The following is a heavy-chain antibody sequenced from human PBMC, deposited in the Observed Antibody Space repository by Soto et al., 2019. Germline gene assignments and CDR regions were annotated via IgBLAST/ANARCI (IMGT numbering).Heavy chain of an antibody. Sequence: QVQLQESGPGLVKPSQTLSLTCSVSGDYIHVGGYYWTWIRQRPGKGLKWMGYIYYTAKTYYNPPRKSRLTMSVDRSKNHFSLRLTSVTAADTAVYFCGRDLTSNANCIDPWGQGTLVTVSS. CDR1: GDYIHVGGYY. D-gene: IGHD2-2*01. J-gene: IGHJ5*02. CDR2: IYYTAKT. V-gene: IGHV4-30-4*01. CDR3: GRDLTSNANCIDP.